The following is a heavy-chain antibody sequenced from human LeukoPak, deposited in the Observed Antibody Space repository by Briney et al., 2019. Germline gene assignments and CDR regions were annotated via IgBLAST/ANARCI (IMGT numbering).Heavy chain of an antibody. D-gene: IGHD2-15*01. CDR2: ISGSGGST. J-gene: IGHJ4*02. CDR1: GFTFSSYA. V-gene: IGHV3-23*01. Sequence: GGSLRLSCAASGFTFSSYAMSWVRQAPGKGLEWVSAISGSGGSTYYADSVKGRFTISRDNSKNTLYLQMNSLRAEDTAAYYCAKGDDIVVVVAALDYWGQGTLVTVSS. CDR3: AKGDDIVVVVAALDY.